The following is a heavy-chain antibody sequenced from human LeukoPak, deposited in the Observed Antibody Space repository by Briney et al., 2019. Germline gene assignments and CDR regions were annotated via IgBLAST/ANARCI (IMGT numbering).Heavy chain of an antibody. Sequence: SETLSLTCTVSGGSISSGSYYWSWIRQPAGKGLEWIGRIYTSGSANYNPSLKGRVTISVDTSKNQFSLKLSSVTAADTAVYYCARGGVFPRQFDPWGQGTLVTVSS. CDR3: ARGGVFPRQFDP. J-gene: IGHJ5*02. CDR1: GGSISSGSYY. V-gene: IGHV4-61*02. D-gene: IGHD3-16*01. CDR2: IYTSGSA.